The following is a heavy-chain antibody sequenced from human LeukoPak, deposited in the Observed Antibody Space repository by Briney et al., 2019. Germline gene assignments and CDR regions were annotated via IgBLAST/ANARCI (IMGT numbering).Heavy chain of an antibody. Sequence: GGSLRLSCAASGFTFSSYAMHWVRQPPGKGLEWVSGISWNSGSIDYADSVKGRFTISRDNAKNSLYLQMNSLRAEDTAVYFCARGLYSSTTYYFDYWGQGTLVTVSS. D-gene: IGHD6-13*01. CDR3: ARGLYSSTTYYFDY. V-gene: IGHV3-9*01. CDR1: GFTFSSYA. J-gene: IGHJ4*02. CDR2: ISWNSGSI.